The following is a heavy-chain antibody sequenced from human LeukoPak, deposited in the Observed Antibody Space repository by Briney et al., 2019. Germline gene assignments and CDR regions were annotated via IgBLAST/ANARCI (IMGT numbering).Heavy chain of an antibody. Sequence: PSGTLSLTCTVSGGSLSGYYWSWLRQPPGTGLEWIGYISYIGSTNDNPSLRSRVNMSVDTSKNQFSLKLSSVTAADTAVYYCARVSWYDSRANFALDIWRRGTMVSVFS. CDR3: ARVSWYDSRANFALDI. CDR1: GGSLSGYY. J-gene: IGHJ3*02. V-gene: IGHV4-59*01. D-gene: IGHD3-22*01. CDR2: ISYIGST.